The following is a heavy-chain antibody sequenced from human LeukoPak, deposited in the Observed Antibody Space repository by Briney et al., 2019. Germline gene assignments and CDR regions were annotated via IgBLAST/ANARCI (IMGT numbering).Heavy chain of an antibody. CDR3: ARGPGYSSGWYVLSVDY. V-gene: IGHV3-30-3*01. D-gene: IGHD6-19*01. CDR2: ISYDGSIK. J-gene: IGHJ4*02. CDR1: GFTISSYA. Sequence: GGSLRLSCAASGFTISSYAMHWVRQAPGKGLEWVAVISYDGSIKYYADSVKGRFTTSRDNSKNMLYLQMNSLSAEDTAVYYCARGPGYSSGWYVLSVDYWGQGTLVTVSS.